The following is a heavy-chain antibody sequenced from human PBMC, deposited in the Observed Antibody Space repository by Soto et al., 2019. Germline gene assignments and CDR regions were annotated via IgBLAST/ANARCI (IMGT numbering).Heavy chain of an antibody. CDR2: IYYSGST. J-gene: IGHJ5*02. CDR1: GGSFSGYY. CDR3: ARFYCSSTSCYANWFDP. D-gene: IGHD2-2*01. V-gene: IGHV4-34*09. Sequence: PSETLSLTCAVYGGSFSGYYWSWIRQPPGKGLEWIGYIYYSGSTYYNPSLKSRVTISVDTSKNQFSLKLSSVTAADTAVYYCARFYCSSTSCYANWFDPWGQGTLVTVSS.